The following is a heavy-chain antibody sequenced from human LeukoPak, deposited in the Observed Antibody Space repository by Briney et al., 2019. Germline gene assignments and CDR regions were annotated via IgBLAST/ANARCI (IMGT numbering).Heavy chain of an antibody. D-gene: IGHD3-22*01. Sequence: PGGSLRLSRAASGFSVSTNYMSWVRQAPGKGLEWVSVIFRDGRAFYADSVKGRFTISRDTSKNTLYLQMNSLRVEDTAVYYCARDYYDNSGYPVYFDYWGQGTLVTVSS. CDR2: IFRDGRA. J-gene: IGHJ4*02. V-gene: IGHV3-53*01. CDR3: ARDYYDNSGYPVYFDY. CDR1: GFSVSTNY.